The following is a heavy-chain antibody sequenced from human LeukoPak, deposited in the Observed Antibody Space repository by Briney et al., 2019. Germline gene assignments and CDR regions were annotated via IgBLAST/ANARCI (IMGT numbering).Heavy chain of an antibody. V-gene: IGHV4-30-4*01. J-gene: IGHJ5*02. D-gene: IGHD3-10*01. CDR3: ARYGSGSTWFDP. CDR1: GGSISSDNYQ. Sequence: PSETLSLTCTVSGGSISSDNYQWSWVRQPPGRGLEWVGYINYSGSTYYNPSLKSRVTIAVDTSKNPFSLKLSSVTAAATAVYYCARYGSGSTWFDPWGLGTLVTVSS. CDR2: INYSGST.